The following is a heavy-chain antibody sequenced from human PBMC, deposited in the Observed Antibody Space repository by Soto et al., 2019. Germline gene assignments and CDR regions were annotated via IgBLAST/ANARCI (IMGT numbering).Heavy chain of an antibody. D-gene: IGHD2-21*02. CDR1: GYSFTSYW. CDR3: ARLGGYCGGDCYRRACYI. V-gene: IGHV5-51*01. J-gene: IGHJ3*02. CDR2: IYPGDSDT. Sequence: GESLKISCKGSGYSFTSYWIGWVRQLPGKGLEWRWIIYPGDSDTRYSPSFQCQGTIAADKSISTAYLQWSSLKASDTAMYYCARLGGYCGGDCYRRACYIRDQGTTVTVSS.